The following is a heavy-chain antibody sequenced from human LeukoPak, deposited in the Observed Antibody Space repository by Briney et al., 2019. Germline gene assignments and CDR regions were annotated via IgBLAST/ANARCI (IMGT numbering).Heavy chain of an antibody. D-gene: IGHD6-19*01. CDR1: GYSFTTYW. CDR3: ARQRRSSGWPNDY. V-gene: IGHV5-51*01. J-gene: IGHJ4*02. Sequence: GESLKISCKTSGYSFTTYWIGWVRQMPGKGLEWMGIVYPSDSDTKYSPSFQGQVTISADKSISTAYLQWSSLKASDNAMYYCARQRRSSGWPNDYWGQGTLVTVSS. CDR2: VYPSDSDT.